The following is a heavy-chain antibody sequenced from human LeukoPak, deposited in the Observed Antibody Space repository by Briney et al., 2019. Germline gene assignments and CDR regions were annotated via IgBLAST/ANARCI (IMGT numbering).Heavy chain of an antibody. V-gene: IGHV3-49*04. CDR1: GFTFGDYA. J-gene: IGHJ4*02. CDR2: IRSKAYGGTT. Sequence: PGGSLRLSCTASGFTFGDYAMSWVRQAPGKGLEWVGFIRSKAYGGTTEYAASVKGRFTISRDDSKSIAYLQMNSLKTEDTAVYYCTRREWDSGYYWYFDYWGQGTLVTVSS. D-gene: IGHD3-22*01. CDR3: TRREWDSGYYWYFDY.